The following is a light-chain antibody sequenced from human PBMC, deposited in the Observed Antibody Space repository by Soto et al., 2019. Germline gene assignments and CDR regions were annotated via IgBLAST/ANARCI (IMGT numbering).Light chain of an antibody. CDR3: VLSYSAVRR. CDR1: TGAVTSGHY. V-gene: IGLV7-46*01. Sequence: QAVVTQEPSLTVSPGGTVTLTCGSSTGAVTSGHYPYWFQQKPGQAPRTLIYDTTNKHSWTPARFSGSLLGGKAALTRSGAQPEYEADYYCVLSYSAVRRFGGGTKVTVL. J-gene: IGLJ2*01. CDR2: DTT.